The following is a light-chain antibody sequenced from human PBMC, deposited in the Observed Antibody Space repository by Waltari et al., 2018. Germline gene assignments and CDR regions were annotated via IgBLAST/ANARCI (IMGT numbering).Light chain of an antibody. V-gene: IGLV2-8*01. J-gene: IGLJ3*02. CDR3: SSYAGSNNWV. CDR1: SSDVGGYNY. CDR2: EVN. Sequence: QSALTQPPSASGSPGQSVPISCTGTSSDVGGYNYVSWYQQHPGKAPKLMIYEVNKRPSGVPDRFSGSKAGNTASLTVSGLQADDEADYFCSSYAGSNNWVFGGGTKLTVL.